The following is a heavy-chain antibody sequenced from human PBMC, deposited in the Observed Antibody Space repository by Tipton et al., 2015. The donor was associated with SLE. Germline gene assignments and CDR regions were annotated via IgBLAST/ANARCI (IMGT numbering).Heavy chain of an antibody. CDR3: ARRRGSANWYSRYGMDV. J-gene: IGHJ6*02. CDR1: GYSITRDSNY. V-gene: IGHV4-61*09. Sequence: TLSLTCNVSGYSITRDSNYWTWIRQPAGKGLVWIGHIYTSGATNSNPSLKSRVTIVMDKSKNQFSLKLTTVTAADTAVYYCARRRGSANWYSRYGMDVWGQGTTVTVSS. CDR2: IYTSGAT. D-gene: IGHD2-21*02.